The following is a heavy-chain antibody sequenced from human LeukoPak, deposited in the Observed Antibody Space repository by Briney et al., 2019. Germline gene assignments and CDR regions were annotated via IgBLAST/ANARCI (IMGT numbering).Heavy chain of an antibody. CDR2: INHSGST. CDR1: GGSFSGYY. Sequence: PSETLSLTCAVYGGSFSGYYWSWIRQPPGKGLEWIGEINHSGSTNYNPSLKSRVTISVDTSKNQFSLKLSSVTAADTAVYYCARGGVTNDSSGYYYRLDYWGQGTLVTVSS. V-gene: IGHV4-34*01. CDR3: ARGGVTNDSSGYYYRLDY. J-gene: IGHJ4*02. D-gene: IGHD3-22*01.